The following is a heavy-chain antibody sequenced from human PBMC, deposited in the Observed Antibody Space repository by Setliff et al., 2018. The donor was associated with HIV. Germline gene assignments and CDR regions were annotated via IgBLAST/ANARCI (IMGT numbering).Heavy chain of an antibody. D-gene: IGHD2-15*01. CDR2: FYYTGSD. Sequence: NPSETLSLTCTVSGGSISSPGYYWSWIRQHPGKGLEWIGYFYYTGSDYYNPSLKSRVIISVDTSKNQFSLKLSSVTAADTAVYYCARGGGSRAATSSYYYMDVWGKGTTVTVSS. CDR1: GGSISSPGYY. V-gene: IGHV4-31*03. CDR3: ARGGGSRAATSSYYYMDV. J-gene: IGHJ6*03.